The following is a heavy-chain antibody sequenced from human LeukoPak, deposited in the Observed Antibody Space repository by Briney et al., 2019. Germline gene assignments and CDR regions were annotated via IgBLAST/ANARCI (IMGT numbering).Heavy chain of an antibody. CDR2: FSNEGST. CDR1: GGSISTYY. D-gene: IGHD1-26*01. Sequence: SETLSLTCTVSGGSISTYYWSWIRQPPGKGLEWIGHFSNEGSTYYNPSLRSRVTISVDTSKNQFSLKVTSVTAADTAVYYCAFSGSHYYFDSWGQGTLVTVSS. V-gene: IGHV4-59*01. CDR3: AFSGSHYYFDS. J-gene: IGHJ4*02.